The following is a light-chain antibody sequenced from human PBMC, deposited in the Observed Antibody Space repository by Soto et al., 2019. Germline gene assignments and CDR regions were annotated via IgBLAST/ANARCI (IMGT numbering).Light chain of an antibody. Sequence: EIVLTQSPGTLSLSPGERATLSCRASQSVSSSYLARYQQKPGQAPRLLIYCASSRATGIPDRFSGSWSGTDFTLNIIRLKHEDFAVYYCQQYCSSLFTFRPGTKVDIK. CDR3: QQYCSSLFT. V-gene: IGKV3-20*01. J-gene: IGKJ3*01. CDR1: QSVSSSY. CDR2: CAS.